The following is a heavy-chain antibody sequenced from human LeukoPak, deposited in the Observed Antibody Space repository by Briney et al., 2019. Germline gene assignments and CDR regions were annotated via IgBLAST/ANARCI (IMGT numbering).Heavy chain of an antibody. V-gene: IGHV4-34*01. D-gene: IGHD3-9*01. CDR3: ARGATLRYFDY. CDR2: INHSGST. CDR1: GGSFSGYY. Sequence: SETLSLTCAVYGGSFSGYYWSWIRQPPGKGLEWIGEINHSGSTNYNPSLKSRVTISVDMSKNQFSLKLSSVTAADTAVYYCARGATLRYFDYWGQGTLVTVSS. J-gene: IGHJ4*02.